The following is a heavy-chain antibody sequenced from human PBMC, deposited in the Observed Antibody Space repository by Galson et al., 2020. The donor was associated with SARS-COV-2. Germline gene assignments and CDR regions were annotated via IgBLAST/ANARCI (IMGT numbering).Heavy chain of an antibody. J-gene: IGHJ4*02. Sequence: SETLSLTCTVSGGSISSRDYYWSWIRQPPGQGLEWIGYISYSGSTYYNPSLKSRVIISVDTSKNQFSLKLTSVTAAATDGYSCARDHPWGFGVSFFDQWGQGTLVTVSS. CDR2: ISYSGST. CDR3: ARDHPWGFGVSFFDQ. V-gene: IGHV4-30-4*01. CDR1: GGSISSRDYY. D-gene: IGHD3-10*01.